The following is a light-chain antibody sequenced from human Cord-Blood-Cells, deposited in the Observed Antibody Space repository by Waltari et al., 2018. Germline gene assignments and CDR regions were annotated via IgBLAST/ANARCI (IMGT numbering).Light chain of an antibody. Sequence: QTVVTQEPSFSVSPGGTVTLPCGLSSGPVSTTHYPSWYQQTPGQAPRTLIYSTNTRSSGVPDRFSGSILGNKAALTITGAQADDESDYYCVLYMGSGISVFGGGTKLTVL. V-gene: IGLV8-61*01. CDR2: STN. CDR3: VLYMGSGISV. J-gene: IGLJ3*02. CDR1: SGPVSTTHY.